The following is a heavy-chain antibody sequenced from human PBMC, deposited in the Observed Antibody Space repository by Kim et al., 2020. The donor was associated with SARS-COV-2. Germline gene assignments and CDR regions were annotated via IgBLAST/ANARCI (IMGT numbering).Heavy chain of an antibody. Sequence: GGSLRLSCTVSGFTFSTYAMSWVRQAPGKGLEWVSTIRNSGSSAWYADSVKGRFTISRDNSENTLYLQMNSLRAEDTAFYYCAKDWGAGGWPFDYWGQGILVTVSS. CDR1: GFTFSTYA. CDR2: IRNSGSSA. J-gene: IGHJ4*02. CDR3: AKDWGAGGWPFDY. D-gene: IGHD6-19*01. V-gene: IGHV3-23*01.